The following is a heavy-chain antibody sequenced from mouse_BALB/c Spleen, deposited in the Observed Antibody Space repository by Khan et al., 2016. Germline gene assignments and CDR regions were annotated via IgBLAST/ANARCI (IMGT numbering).Heavy chain of an antibody. J-gene: IGHJ3*01. CDR1: GYSITSGYY. Sequence: EVQLQESGPGLVKPSQSLSLTCSVTGYSITSGYYWNWIRQFPGNKLEWMGYISYDGSNNYNPSLKNRISITRDTSKNQFFLKLNSVTTEDSATYSCARGERLRQAFAYWGQGTLVTVSA. CDR2: ISYDGSN. CDR3: ARGERLRQAFAY. V-gene: IGHV3-6*02. D-gene: IGHD2-4*01.